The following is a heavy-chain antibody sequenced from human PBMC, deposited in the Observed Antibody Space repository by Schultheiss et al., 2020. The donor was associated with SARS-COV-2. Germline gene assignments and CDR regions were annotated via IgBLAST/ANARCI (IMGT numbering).Heavy chain of an antibody. Sequence: SETLSLTCAVYGGSFSGYYWSWIRQPPGKGLEWIGEINHSGSTNYKPSLKSRVTISVDTSKNQFSLKLSSVTAADTAVYYCARGTTTVPNYWGQGTLVTVSS. CDR3: ARGTTTVPNY. D-gene: IGHD4-11*01. CDR1: GGSFSGYY. J-gene: IGHJ4*02. CDR2: INHSGST. V-gene: IGHV4-34*01.